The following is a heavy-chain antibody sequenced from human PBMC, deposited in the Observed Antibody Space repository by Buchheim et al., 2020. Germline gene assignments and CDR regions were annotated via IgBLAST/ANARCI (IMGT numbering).Heavy chain of an antibody. Sequence: EVQLLESGGGLVQPGGSLRLSCAASGLTFSSYAMSWVRQAPGKGLEWVSVISGSGSSTYYADSVKGRFTISRDNSKHTLYLQMNSLRADDTAVYYCVVVPAAIGYSYYYGLDVWGQGTT. CDR3: VVVPAAIGYSYYYGLDV. CDR2: ISGSGSST. D-gene: IGHD2-2*01. V-gene: IGHV3-23*01. CDR1: GLTFSSYA. J-gene: IGHJ6*02.